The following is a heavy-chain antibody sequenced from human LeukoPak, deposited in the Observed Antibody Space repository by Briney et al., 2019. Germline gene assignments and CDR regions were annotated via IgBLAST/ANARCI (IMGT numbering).Heavy chain of an antibody. J-gene: IGHJ4*02. CDR1: GFTFSNAW. D-gene: IGHD2-15*01. Sequence: GGSLRLSCAASGFTFSNAWMSWVRQAPGKGLEWVGRIKSKTDGGTTDYAAPVKGRFTISRDDSKNTLYLQMNSLKTEDTAVYYCTTDRYCSGGSCYQHFDYWGQGTLVTVSS. V-gene: IGHV3-15*01. CDR3: TTDRYCSGGSCYQHFDY. CDR2: IKSKTDGGTT.